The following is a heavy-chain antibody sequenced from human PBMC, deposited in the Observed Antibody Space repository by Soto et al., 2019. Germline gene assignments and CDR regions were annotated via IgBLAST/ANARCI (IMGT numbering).Heavy chain of an antibody. J-gene: IGHJ6*02. CDR2: ISSSSYYI. D-gene: IGHD6-6*01. Sequence: GGSLRLSCAASGFTLSTYRMTWVRQVPGKGLEWVSSISSSSYYIHYADSVKGRFTISRDSAKNSVYLQLNSLRAEDTAVYYCAREKEDEGSSSLRVYYGMDAWGQGTTVTVSS. CDR1: GFTLSTYR. CDR3: AREKEDEGSSSLRVYYGMDA. V-gene: IGHV3-21*01.